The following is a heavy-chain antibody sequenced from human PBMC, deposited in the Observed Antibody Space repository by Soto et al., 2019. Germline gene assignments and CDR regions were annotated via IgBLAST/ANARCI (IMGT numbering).Heavy chain of an antibody. Sequence: QVQLVESGGDVVQPGGSLRLSCAASGFVFSTYGMHWVRQAPGKVLEWVAVIWYDGSIKDYADSVKGRFTIYRDNSNNNLYLQMNSLRAEDTAVYYCARGQGSSGYFPTHYFDSWGQGTLVTVSS. D-gene: IGHD3-22*01. J-gene: IGHJ4*02. V-gene: IGHV3-33*01. CDR1: GFVFSTYG. CDR2: IWYDGSIK. CDR3: ARGQGSSGYFPTHYFDS.